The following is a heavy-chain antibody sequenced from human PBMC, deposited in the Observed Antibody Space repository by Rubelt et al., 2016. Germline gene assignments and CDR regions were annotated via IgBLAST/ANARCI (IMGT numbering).Heavy chain of an antibody. CDR3: ARLSTAMLFDP. V-gene: IGHV4-4*02. CDR2: IFHSGST. D-gene: IGHD5-18*01. J-gene: IGHJ5*02. CDR1: GGSIRRGNW. Sequence: QVQLQDSGPGLVKPSGTLSLTCAVSGGSIRRGNWWSWVRQPPGKGLEWIGKIFHSGSTDSNPSLKGRVTMSVDKSKNQFSLTLSSVTAADTAVYYCARLSTAMLFDPWGQGTLVTVSS.